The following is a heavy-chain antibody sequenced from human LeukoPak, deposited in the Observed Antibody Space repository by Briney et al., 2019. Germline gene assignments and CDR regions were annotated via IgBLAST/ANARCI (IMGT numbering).Heavy chain of an antibody. V-gene: IGHV3-30*02. Sequence: PGGSLRLSCAASGFTFNNFGLHWVRQAPGKGLEWVAFISYDGSDKNCVDSVQGRFTISRDNFKNTLYLQMNSLRVDDTAVYYCVKDLHSDWSFDYWGQGILVTVSS. CDR3: VKDLHSDWSFDY. D-gene: IGHD6-19*01. CDR1: GFTFNNFG. CDR2: ISYDGSDK. J-gene: IGHJ4*02.